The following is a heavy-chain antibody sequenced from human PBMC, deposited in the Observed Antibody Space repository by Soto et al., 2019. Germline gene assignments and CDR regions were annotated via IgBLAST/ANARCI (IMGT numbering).Heavy chain of an antibody. CDR3: ARDRNFFHSSGPDY. Sequence: TLSLTCTVSGGSISSGTYYWSWIRQHPGKGLEWIGYISHSGSTYYNPSLASRISIAVDTSKNQFSLRLSSVTAADTAVYYCARDRNFFHSSGPDYWGQGTLVTVSS. V-gene: IGHV4-31*03. D-gene: IGHD3-22*01. CDR1: GGSISSGTYY. J-gene: IGHJ4*02. CDR2: ISHSGST.